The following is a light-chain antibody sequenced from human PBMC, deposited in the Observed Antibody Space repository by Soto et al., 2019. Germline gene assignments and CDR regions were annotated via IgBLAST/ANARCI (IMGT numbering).Light chain of an antibody. V-gene: IGKV1-5*03. CDR1: QTIITW. CDR3: QQYHFFSWT. J-gene: IGKJ1*01. Sequence: DIQLTQSPSTLSASVGDRVTITCRASQTIITWLAWYQQKPGKAPKLLTSKASSLESGVPSRFSGSGSGTEFTLTITCLLPDDSSTYFYQQYHFFSWTFGQGTKVLVK. CDR2: KAS.